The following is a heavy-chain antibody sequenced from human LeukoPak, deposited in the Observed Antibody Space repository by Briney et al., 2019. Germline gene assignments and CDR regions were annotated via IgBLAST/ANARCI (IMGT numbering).Heavy chain of an antibody. J-gene: IGHJ4*02. Sequence: SETLSLTCTVSGYSISSDYYWGWIRQPPGKGLEWIGSIHHSGRTYYNPSLKSRVTISVDTSKNQFSLKLSSVTAADTAVYYCARDRPPYYGSGRLFDYWGQGTLVTVSS. CDR3: ARDRPPYYGSGRLFDY. CDR2: IHHSGRT. D-gene: IGHD3-10*01. CDR1: GYSISSDYY. V-gene: IGHV4-38-2*02.